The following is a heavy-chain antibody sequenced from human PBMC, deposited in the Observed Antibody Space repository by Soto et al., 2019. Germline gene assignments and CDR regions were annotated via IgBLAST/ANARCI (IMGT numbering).Heavy chain of an antibody. Sequence: ASVKVSCKASGYTFTSYFMQWVRQAPGQGLEWVGIINPSDGTTSYAQKFQGRVTMTRDTSTSTVYMDLSSLRSEDTAVYYCETSLQLRKGWAFDYWGQGTLVTFSS. CDR2: INPSDGTT. CDR1: GYTFTSYF. D-gene: IGHD1-1*01. V-gene: IGHV1-46*01. J-gene: IGHJ4*02. CDR3: ETSLQLRKGWAFDY.